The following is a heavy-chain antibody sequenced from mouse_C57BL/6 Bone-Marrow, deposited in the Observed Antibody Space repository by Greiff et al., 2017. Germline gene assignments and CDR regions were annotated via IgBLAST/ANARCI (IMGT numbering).Heavy chain of an antibody. D-gene: IGHD2-3*01. CDR3: SSVDGNYFDC. Sequence: EVQLQQSGAELVRPGASVKLSCTASGFNIKDDYIHWVKQRPEQGLEWIGWINPEIGDTEYASKFPGKATITSDTSSNTAYLQLRSLTSEYTAVYHCSSVDGNYFDCWGQGTPLTVAS. CDR2: INPEIGDT. J-gene: IGHJ2*01. CDR1: GFNIKDDY. V-gene: IGHV14-4*01.